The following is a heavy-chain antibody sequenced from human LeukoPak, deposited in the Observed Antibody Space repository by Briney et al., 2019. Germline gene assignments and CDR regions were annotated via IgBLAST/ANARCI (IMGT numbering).Heavy chain of an antibody. CDR3: VRDWDHFDFDS. CDR1: GFTFRNYW. D-gene: IGHD1-26*01. Sequence: PGGSLRLSCAASGFTFRNYWMYWVRQAPGKGLVWVSRIKGDGTHTIYADSVKGRFSISRDNAKSTLYLQMRSLRADDTAVYYCVRDWDHFDFDSWGQGTLVTVSS. V-gene: IGHV3-74*01. CDR2: IKGDGTHT. J-gene: IGHJ5*01.